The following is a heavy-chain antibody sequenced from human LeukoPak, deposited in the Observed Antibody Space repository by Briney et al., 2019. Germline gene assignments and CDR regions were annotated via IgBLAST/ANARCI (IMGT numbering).Heavy chain of an antibody. Sequence: KASETLSLTCTVSGGSISNGGYYWSWIRQHPGKGLEWIGYIYYSGSTYYNPSLKSRVTISVDTSKNQFSLKLSSVTAADTAVYYCAGGGDWLFDYWGQGILVTVSS. J-gene: IGHJ4*02. CDR1: GGSISNGGYY. D-gene: IGHD2-21*02. V-gene: IGHV4-31*03. CDR3: AGGGDWLFDY. CDR2: IYYSGST.